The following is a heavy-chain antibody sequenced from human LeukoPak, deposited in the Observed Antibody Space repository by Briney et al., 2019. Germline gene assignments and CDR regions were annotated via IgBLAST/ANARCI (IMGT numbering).Heavy chain of an antibody. CDR2: IDPQYTET. CDR3: ASLHCNDDGYFDH. Sequence: ATVKVSCKTSGYAFKDYYIQWITQAPGKGFEWVGRIDPQYTETAYAEKTRVRVTISADTSTDTVYLEVRSLRSEDTAVYFCASLHCNDDGYFDHWGQGTPVTVSS. D-gene: IGHD2/OR15-2a*01. V-gene: IGHV1-69-2*01. J-gene: IGHJ4*02. CDR1: GYAFKDYY.